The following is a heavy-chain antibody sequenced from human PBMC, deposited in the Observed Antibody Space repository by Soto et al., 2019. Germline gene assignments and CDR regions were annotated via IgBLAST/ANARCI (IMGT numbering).Heavy chain of an antibody. CDR1: GYTFTGYG. V-gene: IGHV1-18*01. CDR3: ARDDPGEPIENFYYYALDV. Sequence: QGRLVQSGAEVKKPGASVKVSCKASGYTFTGYGISWVRQAPGQGLEWMGWISIYNGNANYAQKFQGRVTMTTDTSTSTAYMELRSLRSDDTAIYYCARDDPGEPIENFYYYALDVWGQGTTVTVSS. D-gene: IGHD3-16*01. J-gene: IGHJ6*02. CDR2: ISIYNGNA.